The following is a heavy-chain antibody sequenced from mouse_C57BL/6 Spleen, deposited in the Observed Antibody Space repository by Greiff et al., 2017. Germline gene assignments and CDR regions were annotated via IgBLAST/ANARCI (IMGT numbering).Heavy chain of an antibody. J-gene: IGHJ2*01. Sequence: QVQLQQPGAELVMPGASVKLSCKASGYTFTSYWMHWVKQRPGQGLEWIGEIDPSDSYTNYNQKFKGKSTLTVDKSSSTAYMQLSSLTSEDSAVYYCARWGVLPFDYWGQGTTLTVSS. CDR1: GYTFTSYW. V-gene: IGHV1-69*01. CDR3: ARWGVLPFDY. CDR2: IDPSDSYT. D-gene: IGHD1-1*01.